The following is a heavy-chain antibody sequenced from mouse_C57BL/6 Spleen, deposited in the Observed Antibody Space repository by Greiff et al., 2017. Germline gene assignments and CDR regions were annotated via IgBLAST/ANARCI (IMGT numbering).Heavy chain of an antibody. Sequence: VQLQQPGAELVRPGTSVKLSCKASDYTFTSYWMHWVKQRPGQGLEWIGVIDPSDSYTNYNQKFKGKATLTVDTSSSTAYMQLSSLTSEDAAVYYCAREGAYYKGGFDYWGQGTTLTVSS. CDR2: IDPSDSYT. D-gene: IGHD2-12*01. J-gene: IGHJ2*01. V-gene: IGHV1-59*01. CDR1: DYTFTSYW. CDR3: AREGAYYKGGFDY.